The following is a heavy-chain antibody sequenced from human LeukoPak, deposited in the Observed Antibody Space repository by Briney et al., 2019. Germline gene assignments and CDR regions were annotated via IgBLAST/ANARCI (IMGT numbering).Heavy chain of an antibody. J-gene: IGHJ4*02. CDR3: AKGRYCSGGSCFLAMVHTNDY. D-gene: IGHD2-15*01. Sequence: PGRSLRLSCAASGFTFSSYAMSWVRQAPGKGLEWVSAISGSGGSTYYADSVKGRFTISRDNSKNTLYLQMNSLRAEDTAVYYCAKGRYCSGGSCFLAMVHTNDYWGQGTLVTVSS. CDR1: GFTFSSYA. V-gene: IGHV3-23*01. CDR2: ISGSGGST.